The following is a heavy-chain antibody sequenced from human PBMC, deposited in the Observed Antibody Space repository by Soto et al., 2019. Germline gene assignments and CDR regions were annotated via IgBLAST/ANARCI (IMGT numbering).Heavy chain of an antibody. CDR3: SRGALSSAAGLPGFDY. J-gene: IGHJ4*02. CDR1: GGSISSYY. D-gene: IGHD6-13*01. CDR2: IYYSGST. Sequence: SETLSLTCTVSGGSISSYYWSWIRQPPGKGLEWIGYIYYSGSTNYNPSLKSRVTISVDTSKNQFSLKLSSVTAADTAVYYCSRGALSSAAGLPGFDYWGQGTLVTVSS. V-gene: IGHV4-59*01.